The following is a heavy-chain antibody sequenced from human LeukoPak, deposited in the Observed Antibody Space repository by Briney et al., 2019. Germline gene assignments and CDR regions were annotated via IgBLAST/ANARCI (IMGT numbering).Heavy chain of an antibody. D-gene: IGHD5-18*01. CDR2: ISSNGGST. J-gene: IGHJ4*02. CDR3: ARGRRYSRIYYFDY. V-gene: IGHV3-64D*06. Sequence: GGSLRLSCSASGFTFSSYAMHWVRQAPGKGLEYVSAISSNGGSTYYADSVKGRFTISRDNSKNTLYLQMSSLRAEDTAVYYCARGRRYSRIYYFDYWGQGTLVTVSS. CDR1: GFTFSSYA.